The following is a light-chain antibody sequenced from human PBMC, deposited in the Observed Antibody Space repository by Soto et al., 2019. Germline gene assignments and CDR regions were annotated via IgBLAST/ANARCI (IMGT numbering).Light chain of an antibody. CDR1: QGIDNH. CDR3: QQYGRSPTT. Sequence: DIQMTQSPSSLSASVGDRVTITCRASQGIDNHLAWYQQKPGKAPKLLIYAASTLQSGVPSRFTGSGSGTDFTLTISRLEPEDFAVYYCQQYGRSPTTFGQGTKVDNK. J-gene: IGKJ1*01. V-gene: IGKV1-27*01. CDR2: AAS.